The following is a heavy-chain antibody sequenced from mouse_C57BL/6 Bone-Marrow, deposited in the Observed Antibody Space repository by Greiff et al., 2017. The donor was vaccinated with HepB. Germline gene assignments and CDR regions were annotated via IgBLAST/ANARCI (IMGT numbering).Heavy chain of an antibody. CDR2: ISDGGSYT. J-gene: IGHJ3*01. D-gene: IGHD1-1*01. V-gene: IGHV5-4*01. CDR3: ARDRGLYYYGSSGFAY. CDR1: GFTFSSYA. Sequence: EVQRVESGGGLVKPGGSLKLSCAASGFTFSSYAMSWVRQTPEKRLEWVATISDGGSYTYYPDNVKGRFTISRDNAKNNLYLQMSHLKSEDTAMYYCARDRGLYYYGSSGFAYWGQGTLVTVSA.